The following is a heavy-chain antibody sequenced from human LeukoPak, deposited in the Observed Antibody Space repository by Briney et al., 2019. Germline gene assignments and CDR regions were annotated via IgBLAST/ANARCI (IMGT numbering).Heavy chain of an antibody. J-gene: IGHJ4*02. CDR1: GYSISSGYY. CDR3: AGYVVVIDY. Sequence: PSETLSLTCAVSGYSISSGYYWGWIRQPPGNGLEWIGSIYHSGSTYYNPSLKSRVTISVDTSKNQFSLKLSSVTAADTAVYYCAGYVVVIDYWGQGTLVTVSS. V-gene: IGHV4-38-2*01. CDR2: IYHSGST. D-gene: IGHD2-21*01.